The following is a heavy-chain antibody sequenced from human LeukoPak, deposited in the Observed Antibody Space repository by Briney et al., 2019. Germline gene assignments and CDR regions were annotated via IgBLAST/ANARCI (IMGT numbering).Heavy chain of an antibody. CDR3: ARERGVRHSSGPRSNWFDP. V-gene: IGHV3-33*01. Sequence: SGGSLRLSCAASGFTFSSYGMHWVRQAPGKGLEWVAVIWYDGSNKYYADSVKGRFTISRDNSKNTLYLQMNSLRAEDTAVYYCARERGVRHSSGPRSNWFDPWGQGTLVTVSS. J-gene: IGHJ5*02. CDR1: GFTFSSYG. D-gene: IGHD6-19*01. CDR2: IWYDGSNK.